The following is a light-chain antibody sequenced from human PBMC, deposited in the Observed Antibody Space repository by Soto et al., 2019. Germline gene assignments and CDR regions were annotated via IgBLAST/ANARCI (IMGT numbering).Light chain of an antibody. Sequence: DIQMTQSPSTLSASVGDRVTITCRASQNINNWLAWYQQKPGKAPKLLIYRASSLENGVPSRFSGRGSGTDFIFTITSLQPDDFATYYCQQYSSASTFGPGTKVVIK. V-gene: IGKV1-5*03. CDR1: QNINNW. J-gene: IGKJ1*01. CDR2: RAS. CDR3: QQYSSAST.